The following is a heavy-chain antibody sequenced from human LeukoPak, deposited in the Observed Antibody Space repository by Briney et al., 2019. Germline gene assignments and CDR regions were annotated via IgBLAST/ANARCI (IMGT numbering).Heavy chain of an antibody. J-gene: IGHJ4*02. Sequence: GGSLRLSCAASGFTFSSYAMSWVRQAPGKGLEWVSAISGSGGSTYYADSVKGRFTISRDNSENTLYLQMNSLRAEDTAVYYCASWGYYYGSGSPSNFDYWGQGTLVTVSS. CDR3: ASWGYYYGSGSPSNFDY. CDR1: GFTFSSYA. CDR2: ISGSGGST. D-gene: IGHD3-10*01. V-gene: IGHV3-23*01.